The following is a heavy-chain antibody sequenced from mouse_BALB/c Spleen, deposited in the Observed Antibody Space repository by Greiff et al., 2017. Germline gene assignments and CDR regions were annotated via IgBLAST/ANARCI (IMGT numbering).Heavy chain of an antibody. CDR3: ANYDNYPLAY. CDR1: GFTFSSYA. V-gene: IGHV5-9-4*01. D-gene: IGHD2-1*01. J-gene: IGHJ3*01. Sequence: EVKLMESGGGLVKPGGSLKLSCAASGFTFSSYAMSWVRQSPEKRLEWVAEISSGGSYTYYPDTVTGRYTIARDNAKNTLYLEMSSLRSEDTAMYYCANYDNYPLAYWGQGTLVTVSA. CDR2: ISSGGSYT.